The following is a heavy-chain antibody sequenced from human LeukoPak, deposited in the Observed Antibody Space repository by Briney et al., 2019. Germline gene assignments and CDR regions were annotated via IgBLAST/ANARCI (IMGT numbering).Heavy chain of an antibody. J-gene: IGHJ2*01. Sequence: NPSETLSLTCTVYRGSISGDYWSWIRQPPGKGLEWIGYIYYSGSTNYNPSLKSRVTISVDTSKNQFSLKLSSVTAADTAVYYCASRGSRYWYFDLWGRGTLVTVSS. D-gene: IGHD1-26*01. CDR2: IYYSGST. CDR3: ASRGSRYWYFDL. CDR1: RGSISGDY. V-gene: IGHV4-59*01.